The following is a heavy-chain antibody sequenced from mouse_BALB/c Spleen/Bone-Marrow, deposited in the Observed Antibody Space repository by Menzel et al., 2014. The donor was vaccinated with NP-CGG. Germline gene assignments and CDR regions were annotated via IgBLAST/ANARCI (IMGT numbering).Heavy chain of an antibody. CDR3: ARRAYGGSYGFAY. Sequence: QVQLQQPGAELAKPGAPVKMPCKASGYTFTSYWMHWVKQRPGQGLEWIGYINPSTGYTEYNQKFKDKATLTADKSSSTAYMQLSSLTSEDSAVYYCARRAYGGSYGFAYWGQGTLVTVSA. V-gene: IGHV1-7*01. D-gene: IGHD1-1*01. CDR1: GYTFTSYW. J-gene: IGHJ3*01. CDR2: INPSTGYT.